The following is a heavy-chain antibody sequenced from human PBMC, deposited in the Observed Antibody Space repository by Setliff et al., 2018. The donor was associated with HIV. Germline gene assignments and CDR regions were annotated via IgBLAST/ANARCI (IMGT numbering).Heavy chain of an antibody. CDR3: ARGYYRIIAAAGSGWFDP. CDR2: IYYSGST. Sequence: SETLSLTCSVSGGSISSRSPYYWGWIRQPPGKGLEWIGSIYYSGSTYYNPSLQSRVTISVDTSNNQFFLKLTSVTAADTAVYYCARGYYRIIAAAGSGWFDPWGQGTLVTVSS. J-gene: IGHJ5*02. V-gene: IGHV4-39*01. CDR1: GGSISSRSPYY. D-gene: IGHD6-13*01.